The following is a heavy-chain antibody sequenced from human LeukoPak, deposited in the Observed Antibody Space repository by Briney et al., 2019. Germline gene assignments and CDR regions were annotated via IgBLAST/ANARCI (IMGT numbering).Heavy chain of an antibody. CDR1: GFTFTGYY. CDR3: ARDLFWTGYYYFDF. V-gene: IGHV1-2*02. CDR2: IDANSGGT. D-gene: IGHD3/OR15-3a*01. Sequence: ASVKVSCKTSGFTFTGYYFHWMRPAPGQGLAWMGSIDANSGGTEYAQKFQGRVTMTRDTSLSTAYMEVTSLTSDDTAVYYCARDLFWTGYYYFDFWGQGTLVTVSS. J-gene: IGHJ4*02.